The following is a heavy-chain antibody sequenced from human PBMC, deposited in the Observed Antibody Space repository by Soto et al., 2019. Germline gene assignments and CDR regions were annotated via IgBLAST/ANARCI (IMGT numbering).Heavy chain of an antibody. Sequence: GGSLRLSCAASGLTFSSFQMNWVRQAPGKGLEWVSYISNGGSTTYYAGSVKGRFTISRDNAKNSLYLQMNSLRGEDTALYYCASEYGSGFPVYWGQGTLVTVSS. CDR3: ASEYGSGFPVY. CDR2: ISNGGSTT. J-gene: IGHJ4*02. CDR1: GLTFSSFQ. V-gene: IGHV3-48*03. D-gene: IGHD3-10*01.